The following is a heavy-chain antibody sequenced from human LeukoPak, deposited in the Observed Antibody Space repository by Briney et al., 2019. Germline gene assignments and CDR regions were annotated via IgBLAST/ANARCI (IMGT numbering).Heavy chain of an antibody. V-gene: IGHV3-21*01. CDR3: ARDRGGFGGHEGAN. Sequence: GGSLRLSCAASGFTFSSYSMNWVRQAPGKGLEWVSSISSSSSYIYYADSVKGRFTISRDNAKNSLYLQMNSLRAEDTAVYYCARDRGGFGGHEGANWGQGTLVTVSS. D-gene: IGHD3-10*01. CDR1: GFTFSSYS. CDR2: ISSSSSYI. J-gene: IGHJ4*02.